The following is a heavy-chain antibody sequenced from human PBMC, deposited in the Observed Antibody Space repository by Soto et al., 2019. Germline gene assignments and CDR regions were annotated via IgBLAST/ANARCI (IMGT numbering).Heavy chain of an antibody. Sequence: QVQLVESGGGVVQPGRSLRLSCAASGFTFSSYAMHWVRQAPGKGLEWVAVISYDGSNKYYADSVKGRFTISRDNSKNTLYLQMNSLRAEDTAVYYCAVPVSAEGTGTKPPPLDYYYGMDVWGQGTTVTVSS. V-gene: IGHV3-30-3*01. J-gene: IGHJ6*02. CDR2: ISYDGSNK. CDR1: GFTFSSYA. CDR3: AVPVSAEGTGTKPPPLDYYYGMDV. D-gene: IGHD1-7*01.